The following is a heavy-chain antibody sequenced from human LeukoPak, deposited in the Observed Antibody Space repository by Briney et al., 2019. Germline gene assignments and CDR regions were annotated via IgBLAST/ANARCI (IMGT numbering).Heavy chain of an antibody. J-gene: IGHJ4*02. V-gene: IGHV1-24*01. D-gene: IGHD2-2*01. Sequence: ASVTVSCKVSGYTLTELSMHWVRQAPGKGLEWMGGFDPEDGETIYAQKFQGRVTMTEDTSTDTAYMELSSLRSEDTAVYYCATRRPYCSSTSCYPGLFDYWGRGTLVTVSS. CDR2: FDPEDGET. CDR1: GYTLTELS. CDR3: ATRRPYCSSTSCYPGLFDY.